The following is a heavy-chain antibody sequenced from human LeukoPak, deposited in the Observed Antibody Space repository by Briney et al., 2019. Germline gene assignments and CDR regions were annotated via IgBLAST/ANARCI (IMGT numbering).Heavy chain of an antibody. V-gene: IGHV3-30*02. Sequence: PGGSLRLSCTTSGFSFEYYGMHWVRQAPGKGLEWVASLWNDGSNKFYADSVKGRFTVSRDISKKTLYLQMDSLRADDTAVYYCAKDDSGALFDPWSQGTLVTVSS. CDR2: LWNDGSNK. D-gene: IGHD2-15*01. J-gene: IGHJ5*02. CDR1: GFSFEYYG. CDR3: AKDDSGALFDP.